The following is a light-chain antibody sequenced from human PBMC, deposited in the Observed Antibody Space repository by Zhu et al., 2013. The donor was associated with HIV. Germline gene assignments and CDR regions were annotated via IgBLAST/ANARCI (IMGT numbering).Light chain of an antibody. Sequence: DIQMTQSHSTLSASVGDRVAITCRASQSISTWLAWYQHKSGKGPKLLIYRASTLESGVPRRFSGSGSGTDFTLTITRLEPEDFAVYYCQQYGNSPRTFGQGTKVEIK. CDR3: QQYGNSPRT. CDR2: RAS. CDR1: QSISTW. J-gene: IGKJ1*01. V-gene: IGKV1-5*03.